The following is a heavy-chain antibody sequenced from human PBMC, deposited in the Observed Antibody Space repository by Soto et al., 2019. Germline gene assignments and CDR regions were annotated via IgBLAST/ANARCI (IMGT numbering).Heavy chain of an antibody. V-gene: IGHV1-46*01. CDR1: RFSFTSFY. CDR2: ITPKDGGT. D-gene: IGHD7-27*01. CDR3: ARDGHHWDFDY. J-gene: IGHJ4*02. Sequence: QVQLVQSGAEVREAGGSVYISCKTSRFSFTSFYVHWVRQAPGQGLEWMGRITPKDGGTTFAQKFQGRFSMTRATFTTTVSMELGSLRSEDTAVYFCARDGHHWDFDYWGQGSLVTVSS.